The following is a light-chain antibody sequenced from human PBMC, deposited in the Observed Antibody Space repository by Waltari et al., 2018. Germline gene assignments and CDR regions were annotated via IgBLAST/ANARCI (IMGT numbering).Light chain of an antibody. J-gene: IGKJ3*01. Sequence: DIQMTQSPSSVSASVGDTVTISCRASQGIRSWLAWYQQKPGKAPKLLIYAASSLPNGVPSSFSGSGSGTDFTLTISSLQPEDFASDYCQQDNFFPITFGPGTKVDIK. CDR2: AAS. CDR3: QQDNFFPIT. CDR1: QGIRSW. V-gene: IGKV1-12*01.